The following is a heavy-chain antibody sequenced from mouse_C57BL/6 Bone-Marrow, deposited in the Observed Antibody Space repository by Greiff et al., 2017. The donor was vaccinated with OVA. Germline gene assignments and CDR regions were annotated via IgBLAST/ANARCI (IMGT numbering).Heavy chain of an antibody. CDR2: IYPGSGRT. Sequence: QVQLQQPGAELVKPGASVKMSCKASGYTFTSYWITWVKQRPGQGLEWIGDIYPGSGRTNYNEKFKSKATLPVATSSITAYMQLCSLTSEDSAVYYCAREGLLPFFAYWGQGTLVTVSA. V-gene: IGHV1-55*01. CDR3: AREGLLPFFAY. J-gene: IGHJ3*01. CDR1: GYTFTSYW. D-gene: IGHD2-1*01.